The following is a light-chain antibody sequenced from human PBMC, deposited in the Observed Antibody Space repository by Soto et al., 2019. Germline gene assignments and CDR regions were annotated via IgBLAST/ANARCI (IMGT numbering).Light chain of an antibody. J-gene: IGLJ2*01. CDR1: ISDIGGYNF. V-gene: IGLV2-14*01. CDR2: AVN. Sequence: QSVLTQPDSGSGSAGPSSTISFTGTISDIGGYNFISWYQHHPGKAPQLVMYAVNNRPSGSSYRVSDSKSGNTASLTISGLQAEDEADYYCASYTRTTTLVFGGGTKLTVL. CDR3: ASYTRTTTLV.